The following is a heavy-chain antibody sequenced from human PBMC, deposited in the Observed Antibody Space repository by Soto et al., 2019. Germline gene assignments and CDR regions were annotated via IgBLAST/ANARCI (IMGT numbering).Heavy chain of an antibody. CDR3: AREGGVLTVIGHYYYGMDV. J-gene: IGHJ6*02. CDR2: TSFDGNKN. Sequence: LRLSCAASGFTFNKLDFHWVRQAPGKGLQWLAVTSFDGNKNYYSASVKGRFTISRDNSNNTLHLQMNNLRGDDTAVYFCAREGGVLTVIGHYYYGMDVWGQGTAVTVSS. V-gene: IGHV3-30-3*01. D-gene: IGHD3-16*01. CDR1: GFTFNKLD.